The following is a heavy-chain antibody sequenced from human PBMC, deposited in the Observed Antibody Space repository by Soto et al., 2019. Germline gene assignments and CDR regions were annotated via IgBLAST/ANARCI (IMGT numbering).Heavy chain of an antibody. CDR1: GFTFSSYY. CDR2: ISSDGSST. V-gene: IGHV3-74*01. Sequence: EVQLVESGGGLVQPGGSLRLSCAASGFTFSSYYMHWVRQAPGKGLVWVSRISSDGSSTSYADPVKGRFTISRDNAKNTLYLQINSLRAADTAVYYCTKGVVGATPYGMDVWGQGTTVTVSS. CDR3: TKGVVGATPYGMDV. D-gene: IGHD1-26*01. J-gene: IGHJ6*02.